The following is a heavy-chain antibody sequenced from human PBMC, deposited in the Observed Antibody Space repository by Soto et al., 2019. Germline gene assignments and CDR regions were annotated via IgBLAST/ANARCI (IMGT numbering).Heavy chain of an antibody. CDR3: ARSQRNGAMDV. J-gene: IGHJ6*02. CDR2: ISSGSSAT. CDR1: GFIFRDYD. V-gene: IGHV3-11*06. D-gene: IGHD2-8*01. Sequence: PGGSLRLSCAASGFIFRDYDMSWIRQAPGKGLEWVSCISSGSSATYYADSVKGRFTISRDDAKNSLFVQMSSLRADDTAVYYCARSQRNGAMDVWGQGTTVTVSS.